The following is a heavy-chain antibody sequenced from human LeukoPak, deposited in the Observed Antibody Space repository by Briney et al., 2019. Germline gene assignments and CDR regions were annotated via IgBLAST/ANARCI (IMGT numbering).Heavy chain of an antibody. J-gene: IGHJ4*02. CDR1: GYTFTSYG. V-gene: IGHV1-2*02. CDR2: INPNSGGT. D-gene: IGHD2-2*01. CDR3: AIGIVPAAIFNY. Sequence: SVKVSCKASGYTFTSYGISWVRQAPGQGLEWMGWINPNSGGTNYAQKFQGRVTMTRDTSISTAYMELSRLRSDDTAVYYCAIGIVPAAIFNYWGQGTLVTVSS.